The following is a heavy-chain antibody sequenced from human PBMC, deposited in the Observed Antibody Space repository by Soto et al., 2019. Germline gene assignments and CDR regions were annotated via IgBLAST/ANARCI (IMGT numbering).Heavy chain of an antibody. Sequence: EVQLLESGGGLVQPGGSLRLSCAASGFTFRSYAMSWVRQAPGKGLEWVSAIGVSGGLTYYVDSVKGRFTISRDNSQNTLYLQMNSLIAEDTAVYYCAKDLGGVDTWNDFDYWGQGTLVTVSA. CDR3: AKDLGGVDTWNDFDY. V-gene: IGHV3-23*01. CDR2: IGVSGGLT. J-gene: IGHJ4*02. D-gene: IGHD1-1*01. CDR1: GFTFRSYA.